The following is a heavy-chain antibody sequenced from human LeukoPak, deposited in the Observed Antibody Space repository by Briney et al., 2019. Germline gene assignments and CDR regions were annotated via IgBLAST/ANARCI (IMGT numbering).Heavy chain of an antibody. V-gene: IGHV3-23*01. J-gene: IGHJ4*02. CDR2: IDVSGDTE. CDR3: AQGYSSGWYPN. D-gene: IGHD6-19*01. CDR1: GFTITNYG. Sequence: GGSLRLSCAVSGFTITNYGMSWVRQTPGKGLEWVSAIDVSGDTEYYADSVKGRFIITRDNSRNTLYLQINSLRGEDTALYYCAQGYSSGWYPNWGQGTLVTVSS.